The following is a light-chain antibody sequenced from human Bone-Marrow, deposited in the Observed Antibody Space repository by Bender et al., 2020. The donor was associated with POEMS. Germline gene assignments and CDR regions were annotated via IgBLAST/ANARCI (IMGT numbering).Light chain of an antibody. J-gene: IGLJ2*01. CDR2: EVN. CDR1: SSDNY. CDR3: SSYSGSVL. V-gene: IGLV2-8*01. Sequence: QSGMTQPPSASGSPGQSVAISCSGTSSDNYVSWYQQHPGKAPKLIIYEVNKRPSGVSDRFSGSQSGNTASLTISGLQADDEADYYCSSYSGSVLFGGGTKLTVL.